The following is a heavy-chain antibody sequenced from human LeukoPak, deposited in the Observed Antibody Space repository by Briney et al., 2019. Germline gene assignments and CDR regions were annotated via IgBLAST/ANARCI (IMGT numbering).Heavy chain of an antibody. CDR3: AGSWDDFWSGLNWFDP. V-gene: IGHV1-69*13. CDR1: GGTFSSYA. J-gene: IGHJ5*02. CDR2: IIPIFGTA. Sequence: GAPVKVSCKASGGTFSSYAISWVRQAPGQGLEWMGGIIPIFGTANYAQKFQGRVTITADESTSTAYMELSSLRSEDTAVYYCAGSWDDFWSGLNWFDPWGQGTLVTVSS. D-gene: IGHD3-3*01.